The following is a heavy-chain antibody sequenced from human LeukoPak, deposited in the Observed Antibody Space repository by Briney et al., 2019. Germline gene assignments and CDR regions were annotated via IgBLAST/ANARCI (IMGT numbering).Heavy chain of an antibody. V-gene: IGHV1-2*02. CDR3: ARVSSSWYY. J-gene: IGHJ4*02. Sequence: ASVKVSCKASGGTFSSYAISWVRQAPGQGLEWMGWINLSSGGTNYAQNFQGRVTVTRDTSVSTAYMELSGLTSDDTAVYYCARVSSSWYYWGQGTLVTVSS. D-gene: IGHD6-13*01. CDR2: INLSSGGT. CDR1: GGTFSSYA.